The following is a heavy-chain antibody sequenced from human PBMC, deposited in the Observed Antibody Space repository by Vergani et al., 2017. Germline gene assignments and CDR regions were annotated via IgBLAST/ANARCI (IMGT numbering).Heavy chain of an antibody. CDR2: IDHTGRP. CDR3: ARVNTETNGHLYYCYYMDV. J-gene: IGHJ6*03. CDR1: GGSFTSYH. Sequence: QVQLQQWGGGLLKPSETLSLTCVVNGGSFTSYHCTWIRQSPGEGLEWVGDIDHTGRPDYNPSLKSRLTMSVDKSRNQFSLPLNSVTATDTAIYFCARVNTETNGHLYYCYYMDVWGQGTAVTVS. D-gene: IGHD4-11*01. V-gene: IGHV4-34*01.